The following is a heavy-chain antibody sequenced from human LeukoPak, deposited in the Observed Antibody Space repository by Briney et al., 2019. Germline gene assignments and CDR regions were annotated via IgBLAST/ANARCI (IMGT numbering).Heavy chain of an antibody. D-gene: IGHD3-22*01. V-gene: IGHV4-34*01. J-gene: IGHJ3*02. Sequence: SETLSLTCAVSGGTFSGYYWSWIRQPPGKGLEWIGEINHSGSTNYNPSLKSRDTISVDTSKNQCSLKLSSVTAADTAVYYCARRLRGYYYAFDIWGQGTMVTVSS. CDR2: INHSGST. CDR3: ARRLRGYYYAFDI. CDR1: GGTFSGYY.